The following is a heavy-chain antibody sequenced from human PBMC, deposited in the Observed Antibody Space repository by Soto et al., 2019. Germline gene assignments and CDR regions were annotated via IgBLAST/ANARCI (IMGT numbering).Heavy chain of an antibody. V-gene: IGHV4-39*01. CDR3: ARLYYDILTGYYNDKNYYGMDV. J-gene: IGHJ6*02. D-gene: IGHD3-9*01. Sequence: SETLSLTCTVSGGSISSSSYYWGWIRQPPGKGLEWIGSIYYSGSTYYNPSLKSRVTISVDTSKNQFSLKLSSVTAADTAVYYCARLYYDILTGYYNDKNYYGMDVWGQGTTVTVSS. CDR1: GGSISSSSYY. CDR2: IYYSGST.